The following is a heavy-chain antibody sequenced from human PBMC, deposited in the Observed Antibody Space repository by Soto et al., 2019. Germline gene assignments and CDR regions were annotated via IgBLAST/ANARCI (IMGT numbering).Heavy chain of an antibody. D-gene: IGHD2-21*02. CDR3: ARGGKQGWRLGIGLYAFDI. CDR2: INASNGNT. CDR1: GYTFTSYA. V-gene: IGHV1-3*01. J-gene: IGHJ3*02. Sequence: ASVKVSCKASGYTFTSYAMHWVRQAPGPRLEWMGWINASNGNTKYSQKFQGRCTITRDTSASTAYMELSSLRSEDTAVYDCARGGKQGWRLGIGLYAFDIWGQGTMVTVSS.